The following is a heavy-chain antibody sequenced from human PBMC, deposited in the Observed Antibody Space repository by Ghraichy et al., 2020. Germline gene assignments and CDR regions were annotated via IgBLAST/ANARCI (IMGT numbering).Heavy chain of an antibody. V-gene: IGHV6-1*01. Sequence: SQTLSLTCAISGDSVPSNSAAWNWIRQSPSRGLEWLGRTYYRSKWYNDYAVSVKSRITINPDTSKNQFSLQLNSVTPEDTAVYYCARDPHYCSSTSCYRGYYYYGIDVCGQGTTVTVPS. CDR1: GDSVPSNSAA. D-gene: IGHD2-2*02. J-gene: IGHJ6*02. CDR2: TYYRSKWYN. CDR3: ARDPHYCSSTSCYRGYYYYGIDV.